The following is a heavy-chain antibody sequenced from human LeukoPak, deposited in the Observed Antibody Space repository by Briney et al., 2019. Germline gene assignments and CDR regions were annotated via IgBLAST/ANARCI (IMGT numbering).Heavy chain of an antibody. V-gene: IGHV1-2*02. CDR1: GYTFTAYY. Sequence: ASVKVSCKASGYTFTAYYMHWVRQAPGQGLEWMGWINPNSDDTNYAQKFQGRVTITRNTSISTAYMELSSLRSEDMAVYYCARGGTYYYGSGSEYDYWGQGTLVTVSS. CDR2: INPNSDDT. J-gene: IGHJ4*02. CDR3: ARGGTYYYGSGSEYDY. D-gene: IGHD3-10*01.